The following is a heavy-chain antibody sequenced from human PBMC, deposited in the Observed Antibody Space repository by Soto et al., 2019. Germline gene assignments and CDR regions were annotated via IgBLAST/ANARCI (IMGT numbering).Heavy chain of an antibody. J-gene: IGHJ6*02. Sequence: PSETLSLTCTVSVGSISSYYWSWIRQPPGKGLEWIGYIYYSGSTNYNPSLKSRVTISVDTSKNQFSLKLSSVTAADTAVYYCARSLGAAAADYGMDVWGQGTTVTVSS. CDR3: ARSLGAAAADYGMDV. V-gene: IGHV4-59*01. D-gene: IGHD6-13*01. CDR2: IYYSGST. CDR1: VGSISSYY.